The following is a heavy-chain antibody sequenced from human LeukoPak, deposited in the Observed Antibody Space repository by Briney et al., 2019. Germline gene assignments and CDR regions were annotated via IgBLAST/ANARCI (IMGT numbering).Heavy chain of an antibody. V-gene: IGHV3-53*01. CDR3: ASTIVVVTPAAFDI. J-gene: IGHJ3*02. CDR2: IYSGGST. Sequence: GGSLRLSCAASGFTVSSNYMSWVRQAPGKGLEWVSVIYSGGSTYYADSVKGRFTISRDNSKNTLYLQMNSLRAEDTAVYYCASTIVVVTPAAFDIWGQGTMVTVSS. D-gene: IGHD3-22*01. CDR1: GFTVSSNY.